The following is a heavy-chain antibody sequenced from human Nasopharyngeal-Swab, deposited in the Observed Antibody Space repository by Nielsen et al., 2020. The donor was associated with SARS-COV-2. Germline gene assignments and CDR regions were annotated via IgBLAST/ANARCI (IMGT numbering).Heavy chain of an antibody. CDR3: ARDGNTYYDFWSGYYNYYYYGMDV. CDR2: IKQDGSEK. V-gene: IGHV3-7*01. CDR1: GFTFSSYW. J-gene: IGHJ6*02. Sequence: GESLKISCAAFGFTFSSYWMSWVRQAPGKGLEGVANIKQDGSEKYYVDSVKGRFTISRDNAKNSLYLQMNSLRAEDTAVYYCARDGNTYYDFWSGYYNYYYYGMDVWGQGTTVTVSS. D-gene: IGHD3-3*01.